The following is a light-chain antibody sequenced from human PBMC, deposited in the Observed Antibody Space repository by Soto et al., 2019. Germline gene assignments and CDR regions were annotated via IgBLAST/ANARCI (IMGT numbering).Light chain of an antibody. V-gene: IGKV1-39*01. CDR3: LQTYGFPLT. J-gene: IGKJ4*01. CDR2: STS. Sequence: DIQMTQSPSSLSADVGDRVSITCRASQAIGASLHWFQQKPGKAPQLLISSTSALQSGVPSRFSGRGSGAHFTLTISTLLPEDFATYFCLQTYGFPLTCGGGTTV. CDR1: QAIGAS.